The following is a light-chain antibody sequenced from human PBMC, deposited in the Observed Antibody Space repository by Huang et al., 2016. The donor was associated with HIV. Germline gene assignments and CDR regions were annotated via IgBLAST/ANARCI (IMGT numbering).Light chain of an antibody. Sequence: DIQLTQSPSPLSASLGDRVTITCRASQTISGYLNWYQQKLGKAPHLLISAASNLHTGVPSRFSGNGSVTDFTLTVSSMQPEDFATYYCQQSYSRPPTFGQGTKVEI. CDR2: AAS. V-gene: IGKV1-39*01. J-gene: IGKJ1*01. CDR1: QTISGY. CDR3: QQSYSRPPT.